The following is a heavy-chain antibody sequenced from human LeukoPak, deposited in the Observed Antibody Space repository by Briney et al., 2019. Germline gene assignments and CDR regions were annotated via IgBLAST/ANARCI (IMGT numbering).Heavy chain of an antibody. J-gene: IGHJ1*01. CDR2: ISSGGDIM. CDR3: ATNLIGAGEYFQQ. Sequence: GGSLRLSCVGSGFTFSSYWMSWVRQAPGKGLQWVSYISSGGDIMHYADSVKGRFTSSRDNAKNSGYLEMNSLGAEDTAVYYCATNLIGAGEYFQQWGQGTLVTVSS. V-gene: IGHV3-48*03. D-gene: IGHD2/OR15-2a*01. CDR1: GFTFSSYW.